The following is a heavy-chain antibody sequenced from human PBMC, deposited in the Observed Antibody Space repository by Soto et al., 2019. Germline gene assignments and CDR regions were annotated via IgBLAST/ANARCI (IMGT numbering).Heavy chain of an antibody. CDR1: GYSFTSYW. V-gene: IGHV5-10-1*01. CDR2: IDPSDSYT. D-gene: IGHD6-13*01. CDR3: ARAQAPGIAAAGYWYFDL. J-gene: IGHJ2*01. Sequence: GESLKISCKGSGYSFTSYWISWVRQMPGKGLEWMGRIDPSDSYTNYSPSFQGHVTISADKSISTAYLQWSSLKASDTAMYYCARAQAPGIAAAGYWYFDLWGRGTLVTVSS.